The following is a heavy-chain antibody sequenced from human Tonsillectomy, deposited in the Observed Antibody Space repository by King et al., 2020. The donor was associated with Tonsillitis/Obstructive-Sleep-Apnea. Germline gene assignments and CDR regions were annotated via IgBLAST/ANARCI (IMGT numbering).Heavy chain of an antibody. V-gene: IGHV1-69*10. CDR3: ARDLPPGTTSTAFYI. J-gene: IGHJ3*02. D-gene: IGHD1-1*01. Sequence: QLVQSGAEVKKPGSSVKVSCKASGGAFSSFAISWVRQAPGQGLEWMGGIIPILGIANYAQKFQGRVTITADKSTSTAYMELSSLGSEATAVYYCARDLPPGTTSTAFYIWGQGTMVTVSS. CDR2: IIPILGIA. CDR1: GGAFSSFA.